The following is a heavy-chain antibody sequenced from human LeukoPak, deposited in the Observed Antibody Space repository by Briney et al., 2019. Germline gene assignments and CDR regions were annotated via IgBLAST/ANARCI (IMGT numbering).Heavy chain of an antibody. CDR3: ARDSSFGRYTFDI. D-gene: IGHD3-3*01. V-gene: IGHV3-33*01. J-gene: IGHJ3*02. CDR2: IWYDGSNK. CDR1: GFTFSSYG. Sequence: PGGSLRLSCAASGFTFSSYGMHWVRQAPGKGLEWVAVIWYDGSNKYYADSVKGRFTISRDNSKNTLYLQMDSLRAEDTAVYYCARDSSFGRYTFDIWGQGTMVTVSS.